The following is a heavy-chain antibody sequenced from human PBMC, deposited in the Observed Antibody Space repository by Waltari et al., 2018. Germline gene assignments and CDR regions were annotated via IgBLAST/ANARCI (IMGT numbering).Heavy chain of an antibody. Sequence: QVQLQESGPGLVTPSGTLSLTCAVSGGSITSLNWWTWVRQPPGKGLEWIGEIFHTEATSYNPSLKSRLTISVDKSKNQFSLKLSSVTVADTAVYYCVRAGYCSRSGCQTWAWDWGQGTLVTVSS. CDR3: VRAGYCSRSGCQTWAWD. V-gene: IGHV4-4*02. J-gene: IGHJ4*02. CDR1: GGSITSLNW. D-gene: IGHD2-2*01. CDR2: IFHTEAT.